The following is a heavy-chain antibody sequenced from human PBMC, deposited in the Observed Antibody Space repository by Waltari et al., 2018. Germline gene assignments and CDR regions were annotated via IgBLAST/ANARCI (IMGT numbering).Heavy chain of an antibody. D-gene: IGHD1-26*01. CDR3: ARADRGRSGKYASPAWGP. Sequence: QVQLQQWCAGLLKPSETLSLTCAVYGGGSFSGYYWSWIRQPPGKGLEWIGEIDHSGSTNYNPSLKNRLTISLDTSKTQFSLKMRSVTAADTAVYYCARADRGRSGKYASPAWGPWGQGTLVTVSS. CDR1: GGGSFSGYY. J-gene: IGHJ5*02. CDR2: IDHSGST. V-gene: IGHV4-34*01.